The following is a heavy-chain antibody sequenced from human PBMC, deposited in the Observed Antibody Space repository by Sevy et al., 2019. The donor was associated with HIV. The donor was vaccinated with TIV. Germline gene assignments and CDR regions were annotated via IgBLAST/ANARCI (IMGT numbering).Heavy chain of an antibody. CDR3: ARVGGGGYYDPWSGYLEFDP. D-gene: IGHD3-3*01. V-gene: IGHV3-23*01. CDR2: VSASGGST. J-gene: IGHJ5*02. CDR1: GFGFSSDA. Sequence: GGSLRLSCVGSGFGFSSDAMSWVRQAPGKGLQWVATVSASGGSTYYAYSVRGRFSITRDNSKNTLYVKMNSLRAEDTAVYYCARVGGGGYYDPWSGYLEFDPWGQGTLVTVSS.